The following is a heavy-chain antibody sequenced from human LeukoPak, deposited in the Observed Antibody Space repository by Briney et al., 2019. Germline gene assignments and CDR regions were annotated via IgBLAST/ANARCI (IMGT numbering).Heavy chain of an antibody. CDR2: IIPIFGTA. CDR3: ARLWYYYYYMDV. CDR1: GGTFSSYA. J-gene: IGHJ6*03. V-gene: IGHV1-69*06. Sequence: GASVKVSCKASGGTFSSYAISWVRQAPGQGLEWMGGIIPIFGTANYAQKFQGRVTITADKSTSTAYMELSSLRSEDTAVYYCARLWYYYYYMDVWGKGTTVTISS.